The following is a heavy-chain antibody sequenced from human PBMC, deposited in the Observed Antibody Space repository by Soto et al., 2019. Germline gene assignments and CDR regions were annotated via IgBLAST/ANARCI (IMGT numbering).Heavy chain of an antibody. CDR2: VDASGNT. V-gene: IGHV4-4*07. Sequence: QVQLQESGPGLVKASETLSLSCTVSGHSISADYWSWIRQPAGKRLEWIGRVDASGNTNHNPSLKSRVTRAVETSKNQFFLKVRSVTAEDTAMYFCARDVGGSVVHHWFDPWGQGALVTVSS. D-gene: IGHD3-22*01. J-gene: IGHJ5*02. CDR3: ARDVGGSVVHHWFDP. CDR1: GHSISADY.